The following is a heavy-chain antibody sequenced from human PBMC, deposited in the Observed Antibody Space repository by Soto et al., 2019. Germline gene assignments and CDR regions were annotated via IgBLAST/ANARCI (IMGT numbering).Heavy chain of an antibody. CDR2: IYYSGST. V-gene: IGHV4-39*01. Sequence: SETLSLTCTVSGGSISSSSYYWGWIRQPPGKGLEWIGSIYYSGSTYYNPSLKSRVTISVDTSKNQFSLKLSSVTAADTAVYYCARHVSSLYYGWFDPWGQGTLVTVSS. J-gene: IGHJ5*02. D-gene: IGHD6-13*01. CDR1: GGSISSSSYY. CDR3: ARHVSSLYYGWFDP.